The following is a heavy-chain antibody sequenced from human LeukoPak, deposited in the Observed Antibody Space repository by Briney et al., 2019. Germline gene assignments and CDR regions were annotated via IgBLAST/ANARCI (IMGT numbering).Heavy chain of an antibody. D-gene: IGHD3-3*01. CDR1: GGSISSSSYY. V-gene: IGHV4-61*01. CDR2: IYDSGSA. CDR3: ARVLQNYYHLDV. Sequence: SEALSLTCTVSGGSISSSSYYWSWIRQPPGKGLEWIGFIYDSGSANYRSSLESRVTMALDTSKNQFSLKLNSVTAADTAVYYCARVLQNYYHLDVWGKGTTVTVSS. J-gene: IGHJ6*03.